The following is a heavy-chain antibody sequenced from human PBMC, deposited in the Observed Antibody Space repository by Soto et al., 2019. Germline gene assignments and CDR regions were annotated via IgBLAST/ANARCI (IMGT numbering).Heavy chain of an antibody. CDR3: AKLITMVRGVIMDAFDI. V-gene: IGHV3-30*18. J-gene: IGHJ3*02. Sequence: GALRLSCAASGFTFSSYDIHWVRQAPGKGLEWVALISYDGNNKYYADSVKGRFTISRDNSKNTLYLQMNSLRAEDTAVYYCAKLITMVRGVIMDAFDIWGQGTMVTVSS. CDR1: GFTFSSYD. D-gene: IGHD3-10*01. CDR2: ISYDGNNK.